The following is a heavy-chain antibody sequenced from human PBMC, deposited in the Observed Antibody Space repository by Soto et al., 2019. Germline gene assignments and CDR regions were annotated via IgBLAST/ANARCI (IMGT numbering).Heavy chain of an antibody. CDR2: IYYSGST. J-gene: IGHJ4*02. D-gene: IGHD6-19*01. CDR3: AELAVAGTAYFDY. Sequence: SETLSLTCTVSGGSISSSSYYWGWIRQPPGKGLEWIGSIYYSGSTYYNPPLKSRVTISVDTSKNQFSLKLSSVTAADTAAYYCAELAVAGTAYFDYWGQGTLVTVSS. CDR1: GGSISSSSYY. V-gene: IGHV4-39*01.